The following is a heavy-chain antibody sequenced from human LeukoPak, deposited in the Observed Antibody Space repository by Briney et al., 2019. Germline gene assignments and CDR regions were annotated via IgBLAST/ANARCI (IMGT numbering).Heavy chain of an antibody. CDR1: GFTFGTHD. V-gene: IGHV3-23*01. CDR2: ISRNGPT. CDR3: AKGGYFNFEN. D-gene: IGHD2-2*03. Sequence: GGSLRLSCAASGFTFGTHDMQWVRQAPGKGLEWVSGISRNGPTYYSDSVRGRFTISRDNSKDTLYLQMSSLRAEDTAVYYCAKGGYFNFENWGQGTVVSVSS. J-gene: IGHJ3*02.